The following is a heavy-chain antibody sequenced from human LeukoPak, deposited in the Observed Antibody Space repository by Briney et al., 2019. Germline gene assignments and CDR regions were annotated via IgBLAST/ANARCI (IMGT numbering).Heavy chain of an antibody. J-gene: IGHJ4*02. V-gene: IGHV3-23*01. CDR2: ISSSGDST. D-gene: IGHD1-26*01. Sequence: PGGSLRLSXAASGFTFRSYAMIWVRQAPGKGLEWVSTISSSGDSTYYADSVKGRFTISRDNSKNTLYLQMNSLRAEDTAVYFCAKGYSGSYSAFDYWGQGTLVTVSS. CDR3: AKGYSGSYSAFDY. CDR1: GFTFRSYA.